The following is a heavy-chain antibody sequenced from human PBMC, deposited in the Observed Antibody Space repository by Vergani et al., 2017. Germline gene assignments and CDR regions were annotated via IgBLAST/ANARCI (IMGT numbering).Heavy chain of an antibody. J-gene: IGHJ5*02. Sequence: QVQLQESGPGLVKPSQTLSLTCTVSGGSISSGSYYWSWIRQPAGKGLEWIGRIYTSGSTNYNPSLKSRVTISVDTSKNQFSLKLSSVTAADTAVYYCARDFAYCSGGSCYRWFDPWGQGTLVTVSS. V-gene: IGHV4-61*02. CDR3: ARDFAYCSGGSCYRWFDP. CDR1: GGSISSGSYY. CDR2: IYTSGST. D-gene: IGHD2-15*01.